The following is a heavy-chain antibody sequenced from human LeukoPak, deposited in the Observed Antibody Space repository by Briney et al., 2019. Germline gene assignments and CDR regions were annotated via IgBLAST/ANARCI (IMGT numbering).Heavy chain of an antibody. CDR1: GFTFSSYA. CDR3: ARDTLLFDY. V-gene: IGHV3-30-3*01. D-gene: IGHD3-10*01. CDR2: ISYDGSNK. J-gene: IGHJ4*02. Sequence: GGSLRLSCAASGFTFSSYAMHWVRQAPGKGLEWVAVISYDGSNKYYADSVKGRFTISRDNAKNSLYLQMNSLRAKDTAVYYCARDTLLFDYWGQGTLVTVSS.